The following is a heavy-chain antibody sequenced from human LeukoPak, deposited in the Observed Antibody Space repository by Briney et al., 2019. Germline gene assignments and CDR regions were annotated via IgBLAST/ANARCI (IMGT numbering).Heavy chain of an antibody. Sequence: ASVKVSCKASGYTFTGYYMHWVRQAPGQGLEWMGWINPNSGGTNYAQKFQGWVTMTRDTSISTAYMELSRLRSDDTAVYYCARDGASSWYSVPYNWFDPWGQGTLVTVSS. J-gene: IGHJ5*02. CDR1: GYTFTGYY. CDR3: ARDGASSWYSVPYNWFDP. V-gene: IGHV1-2*04. CDR2: INPNSGGT. D-gene: IGHD6-13*01.